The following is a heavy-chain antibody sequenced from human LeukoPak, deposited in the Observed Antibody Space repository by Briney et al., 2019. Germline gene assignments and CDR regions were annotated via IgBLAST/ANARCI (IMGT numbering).Heavy chain of an antibody. Sequence: GGSLRLSCAASGFTFSSYAMSWVRQAPGKGLEWGSLISSSGGSTYYADSVKGRFTISRDNSKNTLYLQMNSLRVEDTALYYCAKGDSSSWYDSWGQGTLVTVSS. D-gene: IGHD3-22*01. CDR3: AKGDSSSWYDS. V-gene: IGHV3-23*01. CDR2: ISSSGGST. J-gene: IGHJ5*01. CDR1: GFTFSSYA.